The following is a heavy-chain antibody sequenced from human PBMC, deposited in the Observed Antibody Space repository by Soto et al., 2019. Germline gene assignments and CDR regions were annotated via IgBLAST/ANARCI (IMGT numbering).Heavy chain of an antibody. CDR3: ARDGDVNTGFGKDY. J-gene: IGHJ4*02. Sequence: GGSLRLSCAASGFTFSSYGMHWVRQAPGKGLEWVAFIWHDGGNKFYAESVRGRFTISRDNSKNTLYLQMTSLSAEDTAMYYCARDGDVNTGFGKDYWGQGTLVTVSS. D-gene: IGHD3-16*01. CDR2: IWHDGGNK. V-gene: IGHV3-33*01. CDR1: GFTFSSYG.